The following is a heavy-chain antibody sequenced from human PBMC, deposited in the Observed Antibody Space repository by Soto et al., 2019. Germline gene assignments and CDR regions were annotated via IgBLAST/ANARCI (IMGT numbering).Heavy chain of an antibody. Sequence: QLQLRESGPGLVQPSGTLSLTCDVSGDSLTNNHLWSWVRQAPVKGLEWIGEIWHTGRPNYNPSLKSRVAISIDKSKNQFSLKLSSVTAADTAVYYCVRDSRTGCSSINCYMHWGQGTLVTVSS. V-gene: IGHV4-4*02. D-gene: IGHD2-15*01. CDR3: VRDSRTGCSSINCYMH. CDR2: IWHTGRP. CDR1: GDSLTNNHL. J-gene: IGHJ4*02.